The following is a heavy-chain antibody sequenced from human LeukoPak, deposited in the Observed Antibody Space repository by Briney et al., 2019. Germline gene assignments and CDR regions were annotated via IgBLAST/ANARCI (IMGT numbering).Heavy chain of an antibody. V-gene: IGHV3-23*01. J-gene: IGHJ4*02. CDR2: ISGSGGST. CDR3: AKRDGPGGPFDY. Sequence: AGGSLRLSCAASGFTFSSYAMHWVRQAPGKGLEWVSAISGSGGSTYYADSVRGRFTISRDNSKNTLYLQMNSLRAEDTAVYYCAKRDGPGGPFDYWGQGTLVTVSS. CDR1: GFTFSSYA. D-gene: IGHD5-24*01.